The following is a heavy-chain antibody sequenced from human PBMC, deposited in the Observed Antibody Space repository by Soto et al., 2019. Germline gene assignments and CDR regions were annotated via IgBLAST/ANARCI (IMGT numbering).Heavy chain of an antibody. CDR3: ARGEEREAMPSAY. J-gene: IGHJ4*02. Sequence: SETLSLTCTVSGGSISSSSWNWIRQAPGKGLEWIGYIYYAGNTNYNPSLKSRVTISLDTSKNQFSLKLSSVTAADTAVYYCARGEEREAMPSAYWGQGTLVTVSS. CDR1: GGSISSSS. D-gene: IGHD2-2*01. CDR2: IYYAGNT. V-gene: IGHV4-59*01.